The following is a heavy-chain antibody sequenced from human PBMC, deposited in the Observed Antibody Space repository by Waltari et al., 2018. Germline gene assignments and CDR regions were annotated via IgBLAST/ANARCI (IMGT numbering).Heavy chain of an antibody. J-gene: IGHJ4*02. CDR3: ASTVYYDSSGWTYYFDY. Sequence: QLQLQESGPGLVKPSETLSLTCTVSGGSISSSSYYWGWIRQPTGKGLEWIGSIYYSGSTYYNPSLKSRVTISVDTSKNQFSLKLSSVTAADTAVYYCASTVYYDSSGWTYYFDYWGQGTLVTVSS. V-gene: IGHV4-39*01. D-gene: IGHD3-22*01. CDR1: GGSISSSSYY. CDR2: IYYSGST.